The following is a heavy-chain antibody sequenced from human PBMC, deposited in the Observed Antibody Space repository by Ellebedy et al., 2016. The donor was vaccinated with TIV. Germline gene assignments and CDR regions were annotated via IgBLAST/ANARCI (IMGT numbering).Heavy chain of an antibody. CDR2: IIPIFGTA. CDR1: GGTFSSYA. D-gene: IGHD3-16*01. Sequence: ASVKVSCKASGGTFSSYAISWVRQAPGQGLEWMGGIIPIFGTANYAQKFQGRVTITADESTSTAYMELSSLRSDDTAVYYCARDHDGDYVLDYWGQGTLVTVSS. J-gene: IGHJ4*02. CDR3: ARDHDGDYVLDY. V-gene: IGHV1-69*13.